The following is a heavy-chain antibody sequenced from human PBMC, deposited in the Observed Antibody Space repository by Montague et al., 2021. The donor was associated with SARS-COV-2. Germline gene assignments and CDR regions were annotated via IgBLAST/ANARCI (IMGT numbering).Heavy chain of an antibody. J-gene: IGHJ6*02. Sequence: SETLSLTCAVYGGSFSNYYWSWIRQPPGKGLEWIGEINHSGSTNYNSSLKSRVTVSVDTSENQFPLNLSSVTAADTAVYYCARAPPLYIAPSGAMDVWGQGTTVTVSS. V-gene: IGHV4-34*01. CDR3: ARAPPLYIAPSGAMDV. CDR1: GGSFSNYY. D-gene: IGHD1-14*01. CDR2: INHSGST.